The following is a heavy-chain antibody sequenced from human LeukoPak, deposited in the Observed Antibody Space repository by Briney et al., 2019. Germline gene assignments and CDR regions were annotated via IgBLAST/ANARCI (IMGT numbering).Heavy chain of an antibody. V-gene: IGHV3-23*01. CDR2: ISGSGGSR. CDR1: GFTFSTYG. Sequence: PGGSLRLSCAASGFTFSTYGMSWVRQAPGKGLEWVSGISGSGGSRFYTDSVKGRFTISRDNSKNTLYLQMNSLRAEDTALYYCARVARGDYYYYYMDVWGKGTTVTVSS. CDR3: ARVARGDYYYYYMDV. J-gene: IGHJ6*03. D-gene: IGHD3-10*01.